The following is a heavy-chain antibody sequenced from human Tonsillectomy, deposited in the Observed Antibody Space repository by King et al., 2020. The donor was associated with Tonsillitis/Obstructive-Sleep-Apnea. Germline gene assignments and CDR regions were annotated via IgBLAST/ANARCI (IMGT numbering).Heavy chain of an antibody. Sequence: VQLVESGGGLVKPGGSLRLSCAASGFTFSDYHMSWIRQAPGKGLEWVSYITSSGNTIYYADSVQGRFTISRDNAKNSLYLQMNSLRAGDTAVYFCARCGGRLVTTGDVWGHGTTVTVSS. CDR3: ARCGGRLVTTGDV. CDR1: GFTFSDYH. J-gene: IGHJ6*02. D-gene: IGHD1-1*01. V-gene: IGHV3-11*01. CDR2: ITSSGNTI.